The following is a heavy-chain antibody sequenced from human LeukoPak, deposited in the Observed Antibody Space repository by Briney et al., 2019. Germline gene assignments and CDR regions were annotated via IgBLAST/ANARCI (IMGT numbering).Heavy chain of an antibody. Sequence: GGSLRLSCAASGFTFSSYGMHWVRQAPGKGLEWVAFIRYDGSNKYYADSVKGRFTISRDNSKNTLYLQMNSLRAEDTAVYYRARDTPYYDFWSGYASNWFDPWGQGTLVTVSS. V-gene: IGHV3-30*02. D-gene: IGHD3-3*01. CDR1: GFTFSSYG. CDR2: IRYDGSNK. CDR3: ARDTPYYDFWSGYASNWFDP. J-gene: IGHJ5*02.